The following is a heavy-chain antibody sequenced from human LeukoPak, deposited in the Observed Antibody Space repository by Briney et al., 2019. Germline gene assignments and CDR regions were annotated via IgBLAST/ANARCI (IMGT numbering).Heavy chain of an antibody. D-gene: IGHD3-10*01. Sequence: SETLSLTCTVSGGSISSGGYYWSWIRQHPGKGLEWIGYIYYSGSTYYNPSLKSRVTISVDTSKNQFSLKLSSVTAADTAVYYCARSVAAMVRGRPFDIWGQGTMVTVSS. CDR3: ARSVAAMVRGRPFDI. CDR2: IYYSGST. V-gene: IGHV4-31*03. CDR1: GGSISSGGYY. J-gene: IGHJ3*02.